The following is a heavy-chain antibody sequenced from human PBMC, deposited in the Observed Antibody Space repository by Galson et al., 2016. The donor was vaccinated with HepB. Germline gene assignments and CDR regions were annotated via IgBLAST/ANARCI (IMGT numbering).Heavy chain of an antibody. CDR2: IKEDGSEK. Sequence: SLRLSCAASGFTFSGYWMCWVRQAPGKGLEWVANIKEDGSEKYYVDSVKGRFTISRDNSKNTLYLQLNSLRAEDTAVYYCSSLEYYDSSGYSYPFYYYGMDVWGQGTTVTVSS. CDR1: GFTFSGYW. CDR3: SSLEYYDSSGYSYPFYYYGMDV. J-gene: IGHJ6*02. V-gene: IGHV3-7*05. D-gene: IGHD3-22*01.